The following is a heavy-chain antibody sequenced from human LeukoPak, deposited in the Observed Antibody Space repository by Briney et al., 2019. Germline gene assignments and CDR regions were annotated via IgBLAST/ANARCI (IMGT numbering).Heavy chain of an antibody. CDR1: GFTFSIYS. CDR3: ARSYTVTTGDDY. V-gene: IGHV3-21*01. D-gene: IGHD4-17*01. J-gene: IGHJ4*02. Sequence: GGSLRLSCAASGFTFSIYSMNWVRQAPGKGLEWVSSISSSSSYIYYADSVKGRFTISRDNAKNSLYLQMNSLRAEDTAVYYCARSYTVTTGDDYWGQGTLVTVSS. CDR2: ISSSSSYI.